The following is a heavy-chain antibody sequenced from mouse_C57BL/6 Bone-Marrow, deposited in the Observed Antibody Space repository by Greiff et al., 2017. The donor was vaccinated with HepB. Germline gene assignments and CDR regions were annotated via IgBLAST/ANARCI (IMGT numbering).Heavy chain of an antibody. D-gene: IGHD1-1*01. Sequence: EVKLVESGGGLVQPGGSLSLSCAASGFTFTDYYMSWVRQPPGKALEWLGFIRNKANGYTTEYSASVKGRFTISRDNSQSILYLQMNALRAEDSATYYCARRGDPYGWYFDVWGTGTTVTVSS. V-gene: IGHV7-3*01. CDR2: IRNKANGYTT. J-gene: IGHJ1*03. CDR1: GFTFTDYY. CDR3: ARRGDPYGWYFDV.